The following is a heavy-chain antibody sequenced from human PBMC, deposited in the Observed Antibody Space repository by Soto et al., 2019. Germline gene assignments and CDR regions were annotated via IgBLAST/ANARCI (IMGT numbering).Heavy chain of an antibody. D-gene: IGHD3-3*01. CDR3: ARLWSGYYAAYIWFDP. CDR1: GYTFTSYG. J-gene: IGHJ5*02. CDR2: ISAYNGKT. Sequence: QVQLVQSGDEVKKPGASVKVSCKASGYTFTSYGSSWVRQASGHGREWMVWISAYNGKTNYAQKLQGRVTMTTDTPTSTAYMEMRSLIPDDAAVNSYARLWSGYYAAYIWFDPRGHATLVIVCS. V-gene: IGHV1-18*04.